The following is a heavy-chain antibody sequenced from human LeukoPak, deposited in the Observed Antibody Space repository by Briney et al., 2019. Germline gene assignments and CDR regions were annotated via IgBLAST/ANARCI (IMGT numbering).Heavy chain of an antibody. J-gene: IGHJ3*02. CDR3: ARDYAYAFDI. CDR2: ISSTSSSI. Sequence: GGSLRPSCAASGFTFSGYSMNWVRQAPGKGLEWISYISSTSSSIYYADSVKGRFTISRDNAKNSLYLQMNSLRDEDTAVYYCARDYAYAFDIWGQGTVVTVSS. V-gene: IGHV3-48*02. D-gene: IGHD2-2*01. CDR1: GFTFSGYS.